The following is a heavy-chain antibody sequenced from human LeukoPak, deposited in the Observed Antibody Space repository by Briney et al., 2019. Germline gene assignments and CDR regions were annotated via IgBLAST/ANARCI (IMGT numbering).Heavy chain of an antibody. V-gene: IGHV3-21*01. J-gene: IGHJ3*02. D-gene: IGHD3-22*01. CDR2: ISSSSSYI. Sequence: AGGSLRLSCAASGFTFGSYSMNWVRQAPGKGLEWVSSISSSSSYIYYADSVKGRFTISRDNAKNSLYLQMNSLRAEDTAVYYCARGSLDYYDSSGYYPSGAFDIWGQGTMVTVSS. CDR3: ARGSLDYYDSSGYYPSGAFDI. CDR1: GFTFGSYS.